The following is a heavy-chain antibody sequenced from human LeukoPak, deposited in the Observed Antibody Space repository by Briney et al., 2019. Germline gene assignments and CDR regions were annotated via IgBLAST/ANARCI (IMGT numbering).Heavy chain of an antibody. J-gene: IGHJ4*02. CDR1: GGSHSSYY. CDR2: IFSSGGT. V-gene: IGHV4-4*07. D-gene: IGHD2-2*01. CDR3: ARVAGVSHGYCSSSSCYSFDY. Sequence: SETLSPTCTVSGGSHSSYYWSLILQPAGEGLEGIGRIFSSGGTNYNPSLKSRVTMSVDTSKNQFSLNLSSVTAADTAVYYCARVAGVSHGYCSSSSCYSFDYWGQGTLVTVSS.